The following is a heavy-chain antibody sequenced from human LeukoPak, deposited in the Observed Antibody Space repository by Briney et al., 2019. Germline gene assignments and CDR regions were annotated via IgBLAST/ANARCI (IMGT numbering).Heavy chain of an antibody. D-gene: IGHD5-24*01. J-gene: IGHJ4*02. Sequence: PGGSLRLSCAASGFTFSSYGMHWVRQAPGKGLEWVAFIRYDGSDKYYADSVKGRFTISRDNSKNTLYLQMNSLRAEDTAVYFCARDRSDGYNKNDFWGQGTLVTVSS. CDR2: IRYDGSDK. CDR3: ARDRSDGYNKNDF. V-gene: IGHV3-30*02. CDR1: GFTFSSYG.